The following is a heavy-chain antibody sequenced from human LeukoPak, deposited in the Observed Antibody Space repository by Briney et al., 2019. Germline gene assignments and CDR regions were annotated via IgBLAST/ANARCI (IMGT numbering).Heavy chain of an antibody. Sequence: SVKVSCKASGGTFSSYAISWVRQAPGQGLEWMGRIIPILGIANYAQKFQGRVTITADKSTSTAYMELSSLRSEDTAVYYCARRGGYGGNSGYFDYWGQGTLVTVSS. CDR1: GGTFSSYA. V-gene: IGHV1-69*04. CDR2: IIPILGIA. D-gene: IGHD4-23*01. J-gene: IGHJ4*02. CDR3: ARRGGYGGNSGYFDY.